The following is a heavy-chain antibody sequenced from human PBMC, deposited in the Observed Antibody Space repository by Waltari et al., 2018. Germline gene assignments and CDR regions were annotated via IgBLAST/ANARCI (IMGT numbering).Heavy chain of an antibody. Sequence: QLQESGPGLVKPSATLSLTCTVSGGSINNYYWSWIRQPPGKGLELIGNIFYSGDTNYNPSLRSRVAMSVDTSKNQFSLKMHSVTAADTAVYYCARGGAARQQKVDYWGQGTLVTVSS. J-gene: IGHJ4*02. CDR1: GGSINNYY. CDR2: IFYSGDT. CDR3: ARGGAARQQKVDY. D-gene: IGHD6-6*01. V-gene: IGHV4-59*12.